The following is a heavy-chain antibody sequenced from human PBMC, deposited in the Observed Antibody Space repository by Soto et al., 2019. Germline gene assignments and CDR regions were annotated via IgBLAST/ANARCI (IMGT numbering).Heavy chain of an antibody. CDR1: GFSFRDYW. D-gene: IGHD2-2*01. CDR3: ARTNQLLPYNWFDP. Sequence: GGSLRLSCGASGFSFRDYWMTWVRQAPGKGLEWVANMNQAGSEKNYVDSVKGRFIISRDNAQNSLYLQMNSLRAEDTAVYYCARTNQLLPYNWFDPWGQGTLVTVSS. CDR2: MNQAGSEK. V-gene: IGHV3-7*02. J-gene: IGHJ5*02.